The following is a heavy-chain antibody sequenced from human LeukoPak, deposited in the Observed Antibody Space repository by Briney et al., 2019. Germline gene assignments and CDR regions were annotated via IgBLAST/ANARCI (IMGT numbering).Heavy chain of an antibody. J-gene: IGHJ4*02. CDR3: AEIHWPNNDIFFDL. D-gene: IGHD3-9*01. CDR1: GFTFSSYA. CDR2: IKGSGDST. V-gene: IGHV3-23*01. Sequence: GGSLRLSCAASGFTFSSYAMNWVRQAPGKGLEGVSTIKGSGDSTYYAVFGRGRFTITRDNSQNTVYLQMNGLRAEDTAMYFCAEIHWPNNDIFFDLWGQGTLVTVSS.